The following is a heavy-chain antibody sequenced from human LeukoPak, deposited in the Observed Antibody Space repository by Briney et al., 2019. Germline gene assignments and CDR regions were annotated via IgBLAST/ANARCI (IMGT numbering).Heavy chain of an antibody. Sequence: GRSLRLSCAASGFTFSSYSMNWVRQAPGKGLEWVSSISSSSSYIYYADSVKGRFTISRDNAKNSLYLQMNSLRAEDTAVYYCASETDSSSHDAFDIWGQGTMVTVSS. CDR3: ASETDSSSHDAFDI. CDR1: GFTFSSYS. V-gene: IGHV3-21*01. CDR2: ISSSSSYI. J-gene: IGHJ3*02. D-gene: IGHD6-13*01.